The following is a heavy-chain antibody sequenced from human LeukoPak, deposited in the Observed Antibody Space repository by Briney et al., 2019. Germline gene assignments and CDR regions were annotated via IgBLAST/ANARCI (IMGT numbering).Heavy chain of an antibody. V-gene: IGHV4-59*01. CDR3: ARGDQRFGDPTSFDY. D-gene: IGHD3-16*01. CDR2: IYYSGST. Sequence: SETLSHTCTVSGGSISSYYWSWIREPPGKGLEWIGYIYYSGSTNYNPSLKSRVTISVDTSKNQFSLKLSSVTAADTAVYYCARGDQRFGDPTSFDYWGQGTLVTVSS. CDR1: GGSISSYY. J-gene: IGHJ4*02.